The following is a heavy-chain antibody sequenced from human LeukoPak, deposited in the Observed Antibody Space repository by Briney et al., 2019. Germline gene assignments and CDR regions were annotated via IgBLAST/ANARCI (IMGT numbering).Heavy chain of an antibody. V-gene: IGHV3-23*01. D-gene: IGHD5-12*01. CDR1: GFTFSSYA. J-gene: IGHJ4*02. CDR3: AKGAGGYSGYGTLDY. Sequence: GGSLRLSCAASGFTFSSYAMSWVRQAPGKGLEWVSAISGSGGSTYYADSVKGRSTISRDNSKNTLYLQMNSLRAEDTAVYYCAKGAGGYSGYGTLDYWGQGTLVTVSS. CDR2: ISGSGGST.